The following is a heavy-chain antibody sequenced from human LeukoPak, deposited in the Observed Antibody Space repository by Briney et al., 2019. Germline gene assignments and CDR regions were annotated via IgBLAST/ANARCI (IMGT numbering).Heavy chain of an antibody. Sequence: PSETLSLTCAVYGGSFSGYYWSWIRQPPGKGLEWIGEINHSGSTNYNPSLKSRVTISADTSKNQFSLKLSSVTAADTAVYYCARGYGSGSYYAYYYYGMDVWGQGTTVTVSS. V-gene: IGHV4-34*01. J-gene: IGHJ6*02. CDR2: INHSGST. CDR1: GGSFSGYY. CDR3: ARGYGSGSYYAYYYYGMDV. D-gene: IGHD3-10*01.